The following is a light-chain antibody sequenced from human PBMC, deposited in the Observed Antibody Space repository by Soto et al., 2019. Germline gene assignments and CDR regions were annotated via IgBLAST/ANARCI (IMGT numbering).Light chain of an antibody. CDR3: CSYAASNTFA. Sequence: SDINLTPSASGFTGRPFTIPCTGTGSDVCGYNYVFWYQEHPGKAPKVIIYEVSKRPSGVPDRFSGYKSGNTASLTVSGLQAEDEDDYYCCSYAASNTFAFGTGTKATVL. CDR2: EVS. J-gene: IGLJ1*01. CDR1: GSDVCGYNY. V-gene: IGLV2-8*01.